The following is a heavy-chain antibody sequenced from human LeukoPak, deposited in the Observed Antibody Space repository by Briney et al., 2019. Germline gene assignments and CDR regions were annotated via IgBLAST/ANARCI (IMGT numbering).Heavy chain of an antibody. CDR3: TRVGYIDEGIDY. CDR2: IKQDGSKK. Sequence: PGRSLRLSCAASGFTFSSYAMNWVRQAPGKGLEWVANIKQDGSKKSYVDSVKGRFTISRDNAKNSLYLQMNSLRAEDTAIYYCTRVGYIDEGIDYWGQGTLVTVSS. J-gene: IGHJ4*02. D-gene: IGHD5-24*01. V-gene: IGHV3-7*04. CDR1: GFTFSSYA.